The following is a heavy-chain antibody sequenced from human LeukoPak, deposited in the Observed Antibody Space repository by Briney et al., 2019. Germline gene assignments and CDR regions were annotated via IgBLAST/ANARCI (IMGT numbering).Heavy chain of an antibody. CDR2: INPSGGST. CDR3: VIGPTGEWLMRYYFDY. D-gene: IGHD3-3*01. J-gene: IGHJ4*02. CDR1: GGTLSSYT. Sequence: ASVKVSCKASGGTLSSYTISWVRQAPGQGLEWMGIINPSGGSTSYAQKFQGRVTMTRDTSTSTVYMELSSLRSKVTALYYCVIGPTGEWLMRYYFDYWGQGTLVTVSS. V-gene: IGHV1-46*01.